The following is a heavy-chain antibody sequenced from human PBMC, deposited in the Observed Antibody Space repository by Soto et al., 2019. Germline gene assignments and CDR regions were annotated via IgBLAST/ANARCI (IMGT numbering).Heavy chain of an antibody. J-gene: IGHJ6*02. CDR3: ARSGGSCCPRTGYGMDV. CDR2: ISWNSGSI. D-gene: IGHD2-15*01. CDR1: GFTFDDYA. V-gene: IGHV3-9*01. Sequence: QPGGSLRLSCAASGFTFDDYAMHWVRQAPGKGLEWVSGISWNSGSIGYADSVKGRFTISRDNAKNSLYLQMNSLRAEDTALYYCARSGGSCCPRTGYGMDVWGQGTTVTVSS.